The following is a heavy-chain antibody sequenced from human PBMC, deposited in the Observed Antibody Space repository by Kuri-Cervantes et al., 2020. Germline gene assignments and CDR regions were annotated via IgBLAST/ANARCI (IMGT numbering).Heavy chain of an antibody. CDR2: INPDSGGT. CDR1: GYIFTDYY. Sequence: ASVKVSCKASGYIFTDYYMHWVRQAPGQGLEWMGWINPDSGGTNYEQKFQGRVTMTRDTSISTAYMELNRLRSDDTVMYYCASLDGYSSGWYYAFDIWGQGTMVTVSS. D-gene: IGHD6-19*01. V-gene: IGHV1-2*02. CDR3: ASLDGYSSGWYYAFDI. J-gene: IGHJ3*02.